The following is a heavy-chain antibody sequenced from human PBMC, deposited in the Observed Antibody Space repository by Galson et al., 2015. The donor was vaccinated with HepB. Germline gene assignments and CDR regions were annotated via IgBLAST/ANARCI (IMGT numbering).Heavy chain of an antibody. CDR2: NNAGTGNT. D-gene: IGHD2-2*01. Sequence: SVKVSCKGSGYTFAKYALHWVRQAPGQRLQWMGWNNAGTGNTKYSQKFQGRAIITRDTSATTVYLDLSSLTSEDTAVYFCARTASWAFDFWGQGTLVTVSS. CDR3: ARTASWAFDF. J-gene: IGHJ4*02. V-gene: IGHV1-3*01. CDR1: GYTFAKYA.